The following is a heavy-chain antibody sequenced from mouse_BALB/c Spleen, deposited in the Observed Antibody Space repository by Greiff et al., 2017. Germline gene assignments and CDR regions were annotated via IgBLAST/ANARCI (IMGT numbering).Heavy chain of an antibody. CDR1: GFTFTDYY. CDR2: IRNKANGYTT. J-gene: IGHJ4*01. D-gene: IGHD4-1*01. V-gene: IGHV7-3*02. Sequence: DVKLVESGGGLVQPGGSLRLSCATSGFTFTDYYMSWVRQPPGKALEWLGFIRNKANGYTTEYSASVKGRFTISRDNSQSILYLQMNTLRAEDSATYYCARVGTGLAMDYWGQGTSVTVSS. CDR3: ARVGTGLAMDY.